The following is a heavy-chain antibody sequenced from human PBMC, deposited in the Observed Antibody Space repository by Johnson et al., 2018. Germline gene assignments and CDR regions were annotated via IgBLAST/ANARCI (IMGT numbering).Heavy chain of an antibody. V-gene: IGHV3-9*01. CDR1: GFTFDDYA. Sequence: VQLVQSGGGLVQPGRSLRLSCAASGFTFDDYAMHWVRQAPGKGLEWVSGISWNSGSIGYADSVKGRFTISRDNAKNSLYLQMNSLRAEDTALYYCAKSGLVISYYYYYYMDVWGKGTTVTVSS. D-gene: IGHD6-19*01. CDR3: AKSGLVISYYYYYYMDV. J-gene: IGHJ6*03. CDR2: ISWNSGSI.